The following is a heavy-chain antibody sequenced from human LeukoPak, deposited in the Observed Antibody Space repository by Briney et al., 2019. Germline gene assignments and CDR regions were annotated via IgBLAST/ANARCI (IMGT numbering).Heavy chain of an antibody. Sequence: SGTLSLTCAVSGGSISSSNWWSWVRQPPGKGLEWIGEIYHSGSTNYNPSLKSRVTISVDKSKNQFSLKLSSVTAADTAVYYCARLSKVGSDELERPISLYYYYGMDVWGQGTTVTVSS. V-gene: IGHV4-4*02. D-gene: IGHD1-1*01. CDR3: ARLSKVGSDELERPISLYYYYGMDV. CDR2: IYHSGST. CDR1: GGSISSSNW. J-gene: IGHJ6*02.